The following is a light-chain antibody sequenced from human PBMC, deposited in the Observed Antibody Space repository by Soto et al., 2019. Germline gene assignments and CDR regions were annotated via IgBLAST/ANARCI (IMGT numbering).Light chain of an antibody. Sequence: EIVLTQSPGTLSLSPGERATLSCRASQSVSSSYLAWYQQKPGQAPRLLIYGASSRATGIPDRFSGSGSGTDFTLTISRLEPEDFAGYYCQQYGSFPYTFGQGTKLEIK. J-gene: IGKJ2*01. CDR1: QSVSSSY. CDR3: QQYGSFPYT. V-gene: IGKV3-20*01. CDR2: GAS.